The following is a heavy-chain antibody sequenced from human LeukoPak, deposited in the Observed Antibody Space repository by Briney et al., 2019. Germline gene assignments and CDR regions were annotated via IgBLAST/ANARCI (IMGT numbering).Heavy chain of an antibody. Sequence: GGSLRLSCAASGFTFSSSGMTWVRQAPGKGLEWVSYINRNSGTIYYADSVEGRFTISRDNAKNSLYLQMNSLRDEDTAVYYCARELEIAVAGTLGYWGQGTLVTVSS. CDR3: ARELEIAVAGTLGY. CDR1: GFTFSSSG. CDR2: INRNSGTI. D-gene: IGHD6-19*01. J-gene: IGHJ4*02. V-gene: IGHV3-48*02.